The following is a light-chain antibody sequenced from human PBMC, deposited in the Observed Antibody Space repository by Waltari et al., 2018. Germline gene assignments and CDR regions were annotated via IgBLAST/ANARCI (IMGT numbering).Light chain of an antibody. V-gene: IGLV6-57*03. CDR2: EDD. J-gene: IGLJ3*02. Sequence: NFLLTQPHSVSESPGKTVTISCTRSSGSTATDYVHWYQPRPGSAPTTVIYEDDQRPSGVPDRFSGSIDSSSNSASLTISGLKTEDEADYYCHSYDSSPFWVFGGGTKLTVL. CDR3: HSYDSSPFWV. CDR1: SGSTATDY.